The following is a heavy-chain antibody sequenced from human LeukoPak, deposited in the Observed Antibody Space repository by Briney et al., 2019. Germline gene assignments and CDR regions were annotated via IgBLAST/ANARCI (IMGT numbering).Heavy chain of an antibody. V-gene: IGHV1-2*02. CDR1: GYTFTGYY. Sequence: ASVKVSCKASGYTFTGYYMHWVRQAPGQGLEWMGWINPNSGGTNYAQKFQGRVTMTRDTPISTAYMELSRLRSDDTAVYYCARDPISHSTVYYYDSSGSPGLWFDIWGQGTMVTVSS. CDR2: INPNSGGT. D-gene: IGHD3-22*01. CDR3: ARDPISHSTVYYYDSSGSPGLWFDI. J-gene: IGHJ3*02.